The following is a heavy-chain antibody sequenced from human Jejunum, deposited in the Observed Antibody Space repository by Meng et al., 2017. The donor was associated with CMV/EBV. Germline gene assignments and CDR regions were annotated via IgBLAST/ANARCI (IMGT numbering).Heavy chain of an antibody. CDR1: NSGSYY. CDR2: IYYSGST. Sequence: NSGSYYGTWIRQPPGKGLEWIGYIYYSGSTNYNPSLKSRVTVSLDTSKNQFSLKLKSVTAADTAVYYCARAGRYCSSTSCSNWYFDLWGRGTLVTVPQ. V-gene: IGHV4-61*01. D-gene: IGHD2-2*01. CDR3: ARAGRYCSSTSCSNWYFDL. J-gene: IGHJ2*01.